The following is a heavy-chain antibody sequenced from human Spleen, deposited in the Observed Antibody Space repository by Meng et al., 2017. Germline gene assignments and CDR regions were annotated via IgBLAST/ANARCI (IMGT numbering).Heavy chain of an antibody. Sequence: ASVKVSCKASGYTFTGYYMHWVRQAPGQGLEWMGWINPNSGGTNYAQKFQGRVTMTRDTSISTAYMELSRLRSDDTAVYYCARPARFHDYPSEYYYYGMDVWGQGTTVTVSS. V-gene: IGHV1-2*02. CDR1: GYTFTGYY. J-gene: IGHJ6*02. CDR2: INPNSGGT. CDR3: ARPARFHDYPSEYYYYGMDV. D-gene: IGHD4-11*01.